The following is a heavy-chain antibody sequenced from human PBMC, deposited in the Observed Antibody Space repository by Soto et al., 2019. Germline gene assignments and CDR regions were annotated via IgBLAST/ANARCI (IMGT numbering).Heavy chain of an antibody. CDR3: AHAYGGTSWPNDAFDV. V-gene: IGHV2-5*02. Sequence: QITLKESGPTLVKPTQTLTLTCTFSGFSRSADGVGVGWIRQPPGKALEWIALIYWDDDKRYRPSLKSRLTITKDTSKNQVVLTMTNMDPVDTATYYCAHAYGGTSWPNDAFDVWGQGTVVTVSS. CDR2: IYWDDDK. D-gene: IGHD2-2*01. CDR1: GFSRSADGVG. J-gene: IGHJ3*01.